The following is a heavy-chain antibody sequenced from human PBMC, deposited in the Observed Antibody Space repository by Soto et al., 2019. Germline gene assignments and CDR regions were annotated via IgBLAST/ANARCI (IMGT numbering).Heavy chain of an antibody. CDR1: GGTFSSYA. CDR2: IIPIFGTA. D-gene: IGHD2-2*02. Sequence: SVKVSCKASGGTFSSYAISWVRQAPGQGLEWMGGIIPIFGTANYAQKFQGRVTITADESTSTAYMELSSLRSEDTAVYYCARNYIVVVPAAIVSRGMDVWGQGTTVTVSS. J-gene: IGHJ6*02. V-gene: IGHV1-69*13. CDR3: ARNYIVVVPAAIVSRGMDV.